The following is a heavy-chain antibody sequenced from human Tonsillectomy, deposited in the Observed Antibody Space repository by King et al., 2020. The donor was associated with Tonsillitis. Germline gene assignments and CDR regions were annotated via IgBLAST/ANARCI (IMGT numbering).Heavy chain of an antibody. D-gene: IGHD5-18*01. V-gene: IGHV4-39*07. CDR3: ARHPYRFGLNWFDP. J-gene: IGHJ5*02. Sequence: QLQESGPGLVKPSETLSLTCTVSGGSISSSSYYWGWIRQPPGKGLEWIGSIYYSGSTYYNPSLKSRVTISVDTSKNQFSLKLSSVTAADTAVYYCARHPYRFGLNWFDPWGQGTLVTVSP. CDR1: GGSISSSSYY. CDR2: IYYSGST.